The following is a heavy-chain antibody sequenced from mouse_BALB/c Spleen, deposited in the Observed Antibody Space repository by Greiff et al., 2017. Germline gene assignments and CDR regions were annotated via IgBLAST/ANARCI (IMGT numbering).Heavy chain of an antibody. D-gene: IGHD1-1*01. V-gene: IGHV2-9*02. J-gene: IGHJ3*01. Sequence: VKLMESGPGLVAPSQSLSITCTVSGFSLTSYGVHWVRQPPGKGLEWLGVIWAGGSTNYNSALMSRLSISKDNSKSQVFLKMNSLQTDDTAMYYCARGGYYGSSYEAWFAYWGQGTLVTVSA. CDR1: GFSLTSYG. CDR2: IWAGGST. CDR3: ARGGYYGSSYEAWFAY.